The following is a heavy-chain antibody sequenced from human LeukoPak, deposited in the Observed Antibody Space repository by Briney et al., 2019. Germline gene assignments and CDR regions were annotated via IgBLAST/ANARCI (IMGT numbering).Heavy chain of an antibody. CDR2: IYYSGST. CDR3: ARSRGDGYYFYYFDY. V-gene: IGHV4-39*07. J-gene: IGHJ4*02. Sequence: PSETLSLTCTVSGGSINSSSYYWGWIRQPPGKGLEWIGSIYYSGSTYYNPSLKSRVTISVDTSKNQFSLKLSSVTAADTAVYYCARSRGDGYYFYYFDYWGQGTLVTVSS. D-gene: IGHD3-22*01. CDR1: GGSINSSSYY.